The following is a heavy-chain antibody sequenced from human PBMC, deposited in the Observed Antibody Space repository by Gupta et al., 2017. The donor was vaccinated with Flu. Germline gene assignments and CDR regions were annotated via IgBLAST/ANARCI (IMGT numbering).Heavy chain of an antibody. CDR3: ARVGYFDSSGYSYGMDV. CDR2: TYYRSQWNN. J-gene: IGHJ6*02. D-gene: IGHD3-22*01. Sequence: QVQLQQSGPGLLKPSQTLSLTCAISGDSVSSNSVAWNWIRQSPSRGLEWLGRTYYRSQWNNDYAVSVKSRIIITADTSKNQFSLQLNFVTAEDTAVYYCARVGYFDSSGYSYGMDVWGPGTTVTVSS. CDR1: GDSVSSNSVA. V-gene: IGHV6-1*01.